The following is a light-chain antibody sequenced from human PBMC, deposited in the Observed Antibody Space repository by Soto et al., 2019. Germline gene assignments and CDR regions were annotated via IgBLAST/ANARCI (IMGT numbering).Light chain of an antibody. J-gene: IGKJ2*01. CDR2: DAS. CDR3: QQYGRSPYT. CDR1: QSVRSSY. V-gene: IGKV3-20*01. Sequence: DIVLTQSPGTLSLSPGERATLSCRASQSVRSSYLAWYQQKPGKAPRLLIYDASSRATGIPDRFSGSGSGTDFTLTISRLELEDFAVYYCQQYGRSPYTFGQGTKMEIK.